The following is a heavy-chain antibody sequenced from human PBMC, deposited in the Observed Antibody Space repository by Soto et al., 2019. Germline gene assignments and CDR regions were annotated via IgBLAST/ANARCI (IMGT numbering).Heavy chain of an antibody. CDR2: VHTSVST. CDR1: GDSISSYF. CDR3: EREKAVASTGLFDH. J-gene: IGHJ5*02. V-gene: IGHV4-4*07. D-gene: IGHD6-19*01. Sequence: SETLSLTCTVPGDSISSYFWSWIRQPAGQGLEWIWRVHTSVSTTYNPSLNSRVTMSVDTSKTQLSLKLTSVTAADTAVYYCEREKAVASTGLFDHWGQGTLVTVSS.